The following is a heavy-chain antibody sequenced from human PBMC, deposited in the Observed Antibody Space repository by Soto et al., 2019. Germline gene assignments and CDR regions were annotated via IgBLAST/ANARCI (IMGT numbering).Heavy chain of an antibody. J-gene: IGHJ4*02. CDR3: AKARDIVVVPAATPAVYYFDY. CDR1: GFTFDDYA. D-gene: IGHD2-2*01. Sequence: PGGSLRLSCAASGFTFDDYAMHLVRQAPGKGLEWVSGISWNSGSIGYADSVKGRFTISRDNAKNSLYLQMNSLRAEDTALYYCAKARDIVVVPAATPAVYYFDYWGQGTLVTVSS. V-gene: IGHV3-9*01. CDR2: ISWNSGSI.